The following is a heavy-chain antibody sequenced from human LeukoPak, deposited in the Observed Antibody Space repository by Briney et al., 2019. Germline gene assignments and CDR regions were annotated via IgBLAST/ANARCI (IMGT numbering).Heavy chain of an antibody. CDR1: GFIFSSYG. V-gene: IGHV3-30*02. Sequence: GGSLRLSCAASGFIFSSYGMHWVRQAPGKGLEWVAFIRYDGGNEDYEDSMKGRFTISRDNSKNTLYLQMNSLRPEDTALYYCARSSGGLDYYYYMDVWGKGTTVAVSS. J-gene: IGHJ6*03. CDR2: IRYDGGNE. D-gene: IGHD6-19*01. CDR3: ARSSGGLDYYYYMDV.